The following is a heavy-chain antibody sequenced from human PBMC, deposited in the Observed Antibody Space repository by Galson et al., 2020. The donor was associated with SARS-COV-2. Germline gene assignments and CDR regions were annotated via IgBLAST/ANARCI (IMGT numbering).Heavy chain of an antibody. CDR1: GYTLTELS. V-gene: IGHV1-24*01. Sequence: ASVKVSCKVSGYTLTELSMHWVRQAPGKGLEWMGGFDPEDGETIYAQKFQGRVTMTEDTSTDTAYMELSSLRSEDTAVYYCATVLLSGSYYGEYYFDYWGQGTLVTVSS. J-gene: IGHJ4*02. CDR3: ATVLLSGSYYGEYYFDY. D-gene: IGHD1-26*01. CDR2: FDPEDGET.